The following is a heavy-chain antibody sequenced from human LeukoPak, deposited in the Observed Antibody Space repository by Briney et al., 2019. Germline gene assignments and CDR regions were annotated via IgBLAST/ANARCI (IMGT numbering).Heavy chain of an antibody. CDR3: ASRLHYYDSSGNAALDI. CDR2: MNPNSGNT. D-gene: IGHD3-22*01. V-gene: IGHV1-8*01. Sequence: ASVKVSCKASGYTFTSYDINWVRQATGQGLEWMGWMNPNSGNTGYAQKFQGRVTMTRNTSISTAYMELSSLRSEDTAVYYCASRLHYYDSSGNAALDIWGQGTMVTVSS. J-gene: IGHJ3*02. CDR1: GYTFTSYD.